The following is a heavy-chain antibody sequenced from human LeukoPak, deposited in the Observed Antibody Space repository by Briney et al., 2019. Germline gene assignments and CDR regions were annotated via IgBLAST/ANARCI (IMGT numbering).Heavy chain of an antibody. CDR2: ISTSSSYI. D-gene: IGHD4-17*01. CDR3: ARNRGDPSYFDY. CDR1: GFTFNGYS. V-gene: IGHV3-21*01. J-gene: IGHJ4*02. Sequence: GGSLRLSCTASGFTFNGYSMNWVRQAPGKGLEWVSSISTSSSYIYYADSVKGRFTISRNNPKNSPYLQMNSLRAEDTAVYYCARNRGDPSYFDYWGQGTLVTVSS.